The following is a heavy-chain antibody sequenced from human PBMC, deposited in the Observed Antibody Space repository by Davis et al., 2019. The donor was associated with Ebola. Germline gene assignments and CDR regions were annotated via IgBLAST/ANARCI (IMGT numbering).Heavy chain of an antibody. CDR2: FDPKYGEP. CDR3: SVGGQDGGFDY. D-gene: IGHD3-16*01. CDR1: GYTLTELS. V-gene: IGHV1-24*01. J-gene: IGHJ4*02. Sequence: ASVKVSCKVSGYTLTELSVHWVRQAPGKGLEWMGCFDPKYGEPIYTEKFQVRLTLTEDTSSDTAYMELRSLRSEDTAVYYCSVGGQDGGFDYWGQGTLVPVSS.